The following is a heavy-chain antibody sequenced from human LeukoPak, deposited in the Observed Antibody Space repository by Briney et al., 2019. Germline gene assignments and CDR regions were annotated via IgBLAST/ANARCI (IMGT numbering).Heavy chain of an antibody. J-gene: IGHJ3*02. CDR1: GFTFDDYG. CDR2: INWNGGNT. V-gene: IGHV3-20*04. D-gene: IGHD1-26*01. CDR3: ARDQRVGATGPDAFDI. Sequence: GGSLRLSCAASGFTFDDYGMSWVRQAPGKGLEWVSGINWNGGNTGYAGSVKGRFTISRDNAKNSLYLQMNSLRAEDTAVYYCARDQRVGATGPDAFDIWGQGTMVTASS.